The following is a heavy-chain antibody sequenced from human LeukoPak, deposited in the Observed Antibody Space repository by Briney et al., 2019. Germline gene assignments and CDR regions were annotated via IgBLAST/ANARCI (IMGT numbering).Heavy chain of an antibody. Sequence: QPGGSLRLSCAAPGFTFSSYGMSWVRQAPGKGLEWVSAISGSGGSTYYADSVKGRFTISRDNSKNTLYLQMNSLRAEDTAVYYCAKDRTTVTPRGIDYWGQGTLVTVSS. D-gene: IGHD4-17*01. CDR1: GFTFSSYG. CDR3: AKDRTTVTPRGIDY. CDR2: ISGSGGST. V-gene: IGHV3-23*01. J-gene: IGHJ4*02.